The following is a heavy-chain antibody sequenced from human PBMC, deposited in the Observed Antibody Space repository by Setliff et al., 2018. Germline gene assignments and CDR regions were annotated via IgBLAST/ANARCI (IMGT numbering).Heavy chain of an antibody. J-gene: IGHJ3*02. CDR2: IYYSGST. D-gene: IGHD5-18*01. V-gene: IGHV4-59*08. CDR3: ARRRRGYSYGHDAFDI. Sequence: SETLSLTCTVSGGSISSYYWSWIRQPPGKGLEWIEYIYYSGSTNYNPSLKSRVTISVDTSKNQFSLNLSSVTAADTAVYYCARRRRGYSYGHDAFDIWGQGTMVTVSS. CDR1: GGSISSYY.